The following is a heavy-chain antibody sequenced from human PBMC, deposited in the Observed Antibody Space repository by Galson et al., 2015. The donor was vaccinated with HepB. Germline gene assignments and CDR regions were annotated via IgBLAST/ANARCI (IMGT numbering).Heavy chain of an antibody. CDR1: GFTFSSYS. V-gene: IGHV3-48*01. Sequence: SLRLSCAASGFTFSSYSMNWVRQAPGKGLEWVSYISSSSSTIYYADSVKGRFTISRDNAKNSLYLQMNSLRAEDTAVYYCAREVTDDAFDIWGQGTMVTVSS. CDR2: ISSSSSTI. J-gene: IGHJ3*02. CDR3: AREVTDDAFDI. D-gene: IGHD2-21*02.